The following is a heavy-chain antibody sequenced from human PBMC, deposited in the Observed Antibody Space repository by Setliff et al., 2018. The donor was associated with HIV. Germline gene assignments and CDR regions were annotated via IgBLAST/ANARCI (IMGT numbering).Heavy chain of an antibody. CDR1: ASSISSDYC. Sequence: SETLSLTCAVSASSISSDYCWGWIRQPPGKGLEWIGSIYYSGSTYYNPSLKSRVTISVDTSKNQFSLKLSSVTAADTAVYYCARRRFGELLKYNWFDPWGQGTLVTVSS. CDR2: IYYSGST. CDR3: ARRRFGELLKYNWFDP. V-gene: IGHV4-38-2*01. D-gene: IGHD3-10*01. J-gene: IGHJ5*02.